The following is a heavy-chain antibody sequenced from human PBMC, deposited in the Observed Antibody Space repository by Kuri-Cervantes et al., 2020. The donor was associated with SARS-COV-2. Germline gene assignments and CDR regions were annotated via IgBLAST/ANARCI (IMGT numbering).Heavy chain of an antibody. D-gene: IGHD2/OR15-2a*01. Sequence: GSLRLSCTVSGGSVSSGSYYWSWIRQPPGKGLEWIGYIYYSGSTNYNPSLESRVTMSIDTAKNQVSLRLTSVTAADTAVYYCARGILGDDSIHYGMDVWGQGTSVTVSS. J-gene: IGHJ6*02. V-gene: IGHV4-61*01. CDR3: ARGILGDDSIHYGMDV. CDR2: IYYSGST. CDR1: GGSVSSGSYY.